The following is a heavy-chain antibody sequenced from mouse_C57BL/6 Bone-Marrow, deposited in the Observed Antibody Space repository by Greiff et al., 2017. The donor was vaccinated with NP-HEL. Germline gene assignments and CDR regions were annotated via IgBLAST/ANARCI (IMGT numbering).Heavy chain of an antibody. V-gene: IGHV7-3*01. Sequence: EVHLVESGGGLVQPGGSLSLSCAASGFTFTDYYMSWVRQPPGKALEWLGFIRNKANGYTTEYSASVKGRFTISRDNSQSILYHQMNSLRAEDSATYYCARSLGGNFDVWGTGTTVTVSS. J-gene: IGHJ1*03. D-gene: IGHD6-1*01. CDR2: IRNKANGYTT. CDR3: ARSLGGNFDV. CDR1: GFTFTDYY.